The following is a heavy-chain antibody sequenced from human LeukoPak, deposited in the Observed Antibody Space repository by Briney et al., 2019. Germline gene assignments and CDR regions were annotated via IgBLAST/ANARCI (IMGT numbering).Heavy chain of an antibody. CDR1: GFTFSSYG. D-gene: IGHD6-6*01. CDR2: IRYDGSNK. J-gene: IGHJ4*02. V-gene: IGHV3-30*02. Sequence: GGSLRLSCAASGFTFSSYGMHWVRQAPGKGLEWVAFIRYDGSNKYYADSVKGRFTISRDNSKNTLYLQMNSLRAEDTAVYYCAKDHGSSSPRDFDYWGQGTLVTVSS. CDR3: AKDHGSSSPRDFDY.